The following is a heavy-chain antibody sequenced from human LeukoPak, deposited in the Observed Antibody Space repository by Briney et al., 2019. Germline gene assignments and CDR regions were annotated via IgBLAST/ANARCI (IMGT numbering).Heavy chain of an antibody. CDR3: ARGVRWLQLSYFDY. CDR1: TGSISSGVYY. V-gene: IGHV4-31*03. D-gene: IGHD5-24*01. CDR2: IYYSGST. Sequence: PSQTLSLTCPVSTGSISSGVYYWSSIRQHPGKGLEWIGYIYYSGSTYYNPSLKSRVTISVDTSKNQFSLKLSSVTAADTAVYYCARGVRWLQLSYFDYWGQGTLVTVSS. J-gene: IGHJ4*02.